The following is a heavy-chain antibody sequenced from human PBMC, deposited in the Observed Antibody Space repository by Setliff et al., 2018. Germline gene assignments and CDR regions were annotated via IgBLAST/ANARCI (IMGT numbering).Heavy chain of an antibody. Sequence: ETLSLTCSFSGGSISNSNYLWGWIRQPPGKGLEWIGNIYYSGNTHYNPSLKSRVTISVDTSKNQFSLQLTSVTAADTAVYYCARRITYGNTFDFWGQGTLVTVSS. V-gene: IGHV4-39*07. CDR3: ARRITYGNTFDF. CDR1: GGSISNSNYL. J-gene: IGHJ4*02. D-gene: IGHD3-10*01. CDR2: IYYSGNT.